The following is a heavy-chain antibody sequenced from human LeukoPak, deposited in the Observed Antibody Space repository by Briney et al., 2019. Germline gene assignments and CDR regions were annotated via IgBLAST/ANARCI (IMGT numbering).Heavy chain of an antibody. V-gene: IGHV4-59*08. J-gene: IGHJ4*02. CDR3: ARQNDFWSDYSLDY. Sequence: SETLSLTCTVSGGSISSYYWSWIRQPPGKGLEWIGYIYYSGSTNYNPSLKSRVTISLDTSKNQFSLKLSSVTAADTAVYYCARQNDFWSDYSLDYWGQGTLVTVSS. CDR1: GGSISSYY. D-gene: IGHD3-3*01. CDR2: IYYSGST.